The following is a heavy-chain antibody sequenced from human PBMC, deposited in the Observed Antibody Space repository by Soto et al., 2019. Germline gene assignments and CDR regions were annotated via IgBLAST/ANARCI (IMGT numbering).Heavy chain of an antibody. CDR3: ARDPSNTSGNYQFFDY. D-gene: IGHD3-22*01. V-gene: IGHV1-46*02. CDR2: INPIGGST. J-gene: IGHJ4*02. CDR1: GYTLNSHY. Sequence: GGSVKVSRKASGYTLNSHYMHWVRQAPGKGLEWMGIINPIGGSTTYAQKFQGRVTLTTDSSTSTAYMELRSLRSDDTAVYYCARDPSNTSGNYQFFDYWGQGTLVTVSS.